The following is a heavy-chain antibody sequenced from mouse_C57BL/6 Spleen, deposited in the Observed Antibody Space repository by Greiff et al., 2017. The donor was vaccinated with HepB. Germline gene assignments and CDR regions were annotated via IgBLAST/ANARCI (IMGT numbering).Heavy chain of an antibody. CDR1: GYTFTGYW. J-gene: IGHJ4*01. V-gene: IGHV1-9*01. CDR3: ARGMGSSDYAMDY. CDR2: ILPGSGST. Sequence: VQLQQSGAELMKPGASVKLSCKATGYTFTGYWIEWVKQRPGHGLEWIGEILPGSGSTNYNEKFKGKATFTAYTSSNTAYMQLSSLTTEDSAIYYCARGMGSSDYAMDYWGQGTSVTVSS. D-gene: IGHD1-1*01.